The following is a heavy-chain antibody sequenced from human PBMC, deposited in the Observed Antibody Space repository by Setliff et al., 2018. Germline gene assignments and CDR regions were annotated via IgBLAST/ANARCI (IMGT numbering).Heavy chain of an antibody. J-gene: IGHJ5*02. Sequence: PGESLKISCEGSGYSFTNYWIAWVRQMPGKGLEWMGIIYPGDSDIRYSPSFQGQVTFSVDKSINTAYLQWSSLKASDTAMYYCARALYPSSFIGHNWFDPWGQGTLVT. CDR1: GYSFTNYW. V-gene: IGHV5-51*01. CDR3: ARALYPSSFIGHNWFDP. D-gene: IGHD2-2*01. CDR2: IYPGDSDI.